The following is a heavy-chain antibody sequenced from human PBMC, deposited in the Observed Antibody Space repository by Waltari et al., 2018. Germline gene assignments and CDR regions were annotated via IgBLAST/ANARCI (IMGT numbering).Heavy chain of an antibody. J-gene: IGHJ5*02. Sequence: QVQLQESGPGLVKPSETLSLTCAVSGYSISSGYYWGWIRQPPGKGLEWIGSIYHSGSTYYNPSLKSRVTISVDTSKNQFSLKRSSVTAADTAVYYCARRNGETGYNWFDPWGQGTLVTVSS. V-gene: IGHV4-38-2*01. D-gene: IGHD4-17*01. CDR2: IYHSGST. CDR1: GYSISSGYY. CDR3: ARRNGETGYNWFDP.